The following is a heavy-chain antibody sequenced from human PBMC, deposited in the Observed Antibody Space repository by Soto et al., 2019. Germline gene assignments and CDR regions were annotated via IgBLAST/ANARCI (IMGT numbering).Heavy chain of an antibody. CDR3: ARTIEVWERPHWYFDL. CDR2: IKQDGSEK. Sequence: GGSLRLSCAASGFTFSSYWMSWVRQAPGKGLEWVANIKQDGSEKYYVDSVKGRFTISRDNAKNSLYLQMNSLRAEDTAVYYCARTIEVWERPHWYFDLWGRGTLVTVSS. CDR1: GFTFSSYW. V-gene: IGHV3-7*04. J-gene: IGHJ2*01. D-gene: IGHD1-26*01.